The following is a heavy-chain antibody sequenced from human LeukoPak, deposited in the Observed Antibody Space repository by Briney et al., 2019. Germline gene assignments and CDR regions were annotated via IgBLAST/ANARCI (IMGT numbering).Heavy chain of an antibody. D-gene: IGHD6-19*01. CDR3: ASQKEGYSSGRGPPGAYYYMDV. V-gene: IGHV1-18*01. CDR2: ISAYNGNT. CDR1: GYTFTSYG. J-gene: IGHJ6*03. Sequence: GASVKVSCKASGYTFTSYGISWVRQAPGQGLEWMGWISAYNGNTNYAQKLQGRATMTTDTSTSTAYMELRSLRSDDTAVYYCASQKEGYSSGRGPPGAYYYMDVWGKGTTVTVSS.